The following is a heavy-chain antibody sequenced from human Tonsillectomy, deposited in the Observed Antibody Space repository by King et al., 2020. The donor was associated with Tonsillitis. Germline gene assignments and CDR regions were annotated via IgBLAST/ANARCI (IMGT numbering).Heavy chain of an antibody. CDR3: ATQEGDGPYNWFDP. V-gene: IGHV4-59*08. J-gene: IGHJ5*02. D-gene: IGHD3-16*01. Sequence: QVQLQESGPGLVKPSETLSLTFTVSGGSISSYYWSWIRQSPGKALEWIGNIYYSGSTNYNPSLKSRVTFSIDMSKSQFSLKMNSVTDADTAVYYCATQEGDGPYNWFDPWGQGTLVTVSS. CDR2: IYYSGST. CDR1: GGSISSYY.